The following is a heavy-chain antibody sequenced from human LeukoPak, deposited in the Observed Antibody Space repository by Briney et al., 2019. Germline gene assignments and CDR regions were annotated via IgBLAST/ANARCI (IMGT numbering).Heavy chain of an antibody. D-gene: IGHD2-2*03. J-gene: IGHJ4*02. CDR1: GGSISSTTSY. CDR2: IYYSGST. Sequence: PSETLSLTCAVSGGSISSTTSYWGWIRQPPGKGLEWIGRIYYSGSTYSNPSLKVRITISVNTSKNQLSLRLSSVTAADTAVYYCARHGSTDYFDYGGQGTQVNGSS. V-gene: IGHV4-39*01. CDR3: ARHGSTDYFDY.